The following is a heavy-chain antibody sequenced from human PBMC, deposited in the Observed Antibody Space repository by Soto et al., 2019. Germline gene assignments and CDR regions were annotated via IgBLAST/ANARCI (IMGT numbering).Heavy chain of an antibody. Sequence: PSETLSLTCTVSGGSISSSSYYWGWIRQPPGKGLEWIGSIYYSGSTYYNPSLKSRVTISVDTSKNQFSLKLSSVTAADTAVYYCAGRYFDWLGPGFVRNYYYGMDVWGQGTTVTVSS. V-gene: IGHV4-39*01. D-gene: IGHD3-9*01. J-gene: IGHJ6*02. CDR3: AGRYFDWLGPGFVRNYYYGMDV. CDR1: GGSISSSSYY. CDR2: IYYSGST.